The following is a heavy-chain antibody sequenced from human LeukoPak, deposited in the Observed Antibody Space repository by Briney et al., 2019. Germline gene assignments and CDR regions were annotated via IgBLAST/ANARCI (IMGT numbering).Heavy chain of an antibody. J-gene: IGHJ5*02. CDR3: ARSHYGSGKSP. CDR2: IKQDGSEK. D-gene: IGHD3-10*01. Sequence: GGSLRLSCAASGSTFSSYAMSWVRQAPGKGLEWVANIKQDGSEKYYVDSVKGRFTISRDNAKNSLYLQMNSLRAEDTAVYYCARSHYGSGKSPWGQGTLVTVSS. CDR1: GSTFSSYA. V-gene: IGHV3-7*01.